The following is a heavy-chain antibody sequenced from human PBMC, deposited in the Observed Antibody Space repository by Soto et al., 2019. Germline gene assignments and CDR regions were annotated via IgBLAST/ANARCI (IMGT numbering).Heavy chain of an antibody. D-gene: IGHD3-3*01. CDR2: LYYGGTT. J-gene: IGHJ1*01. V-gene: IGHV4-59*03. Sequence: SETLSLTCTVSGCSIRSYYWTWIRQPPGRGLEWIGHLYYGGTTNYNPSLKGRVTMSMDTSKNQFSLRLTSVTAADPAVHYCAAEGALETFGVLWGQGTRVTVSS. CDR1: GCSIRSYY. CDR3: AAEGALETFGVL.